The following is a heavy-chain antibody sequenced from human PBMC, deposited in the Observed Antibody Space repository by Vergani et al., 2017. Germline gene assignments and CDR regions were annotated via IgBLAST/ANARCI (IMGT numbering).Heavy chain of an antibody. CDR3: AGAQGRVLWFGELIPATFTPGY. D-gene: IGHD3-10*01. CDR2: ISSSSSTI. J-gene: IGHJ4*02. V-gene: IGHV3-48*01. Sequence: EVQLLESGGDLVQPGGSLRLSCAASGFTFSSSSMNWVRQAPGKGLEWVSSISSSSSTIYYADSVKGRFTISRDNAKNSLYLQMNSLRAEDTAVYYCAGAQGRVLWFGELIPATFTPGYWGQGTLVTVSS. CDR1: GFTFSSSS.